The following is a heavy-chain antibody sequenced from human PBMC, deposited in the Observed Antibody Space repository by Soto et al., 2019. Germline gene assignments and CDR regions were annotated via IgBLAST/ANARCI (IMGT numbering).Heavy chain of an antibody. J-gene: IGHJ6*02. V-gene: IGHV3-23*01. CDR1: GFSFSTCA. Sequence: GGSLRLSCTASGFSFSTCAMTWVRQAPGKGLEWVSDITGRGAFTYYADSVKGRFTISRDNSKNTMYLQMNSLRADDTGVYYCEKDRKNRGYYGLDVRGQGTTVTVSS. D-gene: IGHD3-16*02. CDR3: EKDRKNRGYYGLDV. CDR2: ITGRGAFT.